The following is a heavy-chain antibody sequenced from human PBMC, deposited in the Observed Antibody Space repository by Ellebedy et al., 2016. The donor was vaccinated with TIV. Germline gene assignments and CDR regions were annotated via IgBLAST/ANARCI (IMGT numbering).Heavy chain of an antibody. Sequence: PGGSLRLSCAASGFTFSTYPMNWVRQAPGKGLEWVSIISANGGTTYYADSVKGRFTISGDNSKNTLFLQISSLRAEDTAVYFCARRSTDFAFDSWGQGTLVTVSS. CDR2: ISANGGTT. CDR3: ARRSTDFAFDS. V-gene: IGHV3-23*01. D-gene: IGHD3/OR15-3a*01. J-gene: IGHJ4*02. CDR1: GFTFSTYP.